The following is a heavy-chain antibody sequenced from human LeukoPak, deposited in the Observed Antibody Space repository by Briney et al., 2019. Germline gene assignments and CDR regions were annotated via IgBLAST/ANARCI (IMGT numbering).Heavy chain of an antibody. CDR2: INHSGST. Sequence: SETLSLTCAVYGGTFSGYYWSWIRQPPGKGLEWIGEINHSGSTNYNPSLSSRVTISVDTSKNQFSLKLSSVTAADTAVYHCARRQNSSHRLYYYYGMDVWGQGTTVTVSS. V-gene: IGHV4-34*01. CDR1: GGTFSGYY. D-gene: IGHD6-13*01. J-gene: IGHJ6*02. CDR3: ARRQNSSHRLYYYYGMDV.